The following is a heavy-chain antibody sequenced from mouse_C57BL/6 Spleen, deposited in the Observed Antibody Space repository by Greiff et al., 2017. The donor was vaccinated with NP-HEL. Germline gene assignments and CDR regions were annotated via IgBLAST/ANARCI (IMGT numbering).Heavy chain of an antibody. CDR2: IDPETGGT. CDR1: GYTFTDYE. CDR3: TREIYYGNYFDY. Sequence: VQLQQSGAELVRPGASVTLSCKASGYTFTDYEMHWVKLTPVHGLEWIGAIDPETGGTAYNQKFKGKAILTADKSSSTAYMELRSLTSEDSAVYYCTREIYYGNYFDYWGQGTTLTVSS. D-gene: IGHD2-1*01. J-gene: IGHJ2*01. V-gene: IGHV1-15*01.